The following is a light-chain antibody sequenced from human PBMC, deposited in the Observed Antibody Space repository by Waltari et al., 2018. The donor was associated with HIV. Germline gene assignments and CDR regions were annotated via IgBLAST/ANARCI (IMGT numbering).Light chain of an antibody. CDR3: QVWDSSALYV. V-gene: IGLV3-9*01. CDR1: KIGRKS. CDR2: KNS. Sequence: SYDLTQTLSVSVALGQTATITCGGTKIGRKSVHWYQQKSGPVPGLAVDKNSNRPSGIPERFSGSNSGTTATLAITGVQAGDEADYYGQVWDSSALYVFGPGTKVTV. J-gene: IGLJ1*01.